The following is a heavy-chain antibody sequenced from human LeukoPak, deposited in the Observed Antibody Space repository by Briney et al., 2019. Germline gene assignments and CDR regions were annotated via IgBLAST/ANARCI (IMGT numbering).Heavy chain of an antibody. CDR3: ARPRLEYCSGGSCFDAFDI. J-gene: IGHJ3*02. V-gene: IGHV3-30*03. CDR1: GFTFSSYG. CDR2: ISYDGSNK. D-gene: IGHD2-15*01. Sequence: GGSLRLSCAASGFTFSSYGMHWVRQAPGKGLEWVAVISYDGSNKYYADSVKGRFTISRDNSKNTLFLQMNSLTAEDTAIYSCARPRLEYCSGGSCFDAFDIWGQGTMVTVSS.